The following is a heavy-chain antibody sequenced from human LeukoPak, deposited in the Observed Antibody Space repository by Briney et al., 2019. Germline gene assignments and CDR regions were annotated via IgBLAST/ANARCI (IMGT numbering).Heavy chain of an antibody. CDR3: ARRRFGELLYYMDV. D-gene: IGHD3-10*01. Sequence: ASVKVSCKVSGYTLTELSMHWVRQAPGKGLEWMGGFDPEDGETIYAQKFQGRVTMTTDTSTSTAYMELRSLRSDDTAVYYCARRRFGELLYYMDVWGKGTTVTISS. CDR2: FDPEDGET. J-gene: IGHJ6*03. V-gene: IGHV1-24*01. CDR1: GYTLTELS.